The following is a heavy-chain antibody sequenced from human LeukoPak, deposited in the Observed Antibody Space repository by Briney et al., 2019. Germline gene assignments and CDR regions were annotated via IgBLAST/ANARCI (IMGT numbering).Heavy chain of an antibody. CDR1: GFTFSSYG. CDR2: IWYDGSNK. J-gene: IGHJ4*02. CDR3: ARVLTERPPTYYDFWSGYYTPPDY. V-gene: IGHV3-33*01. Sequence: GGSLRLSCAASGFTFSSYGMHWVRQAPGKGLEWVAVIWYDGSNKYYADSVKGRFTISRDNSKNTLYLQMISLRAEDTAVYYCARVLTERPPTYYDFWSGYYTPPDYWGQGTLVTVSS. D-gene: IGHD3-3*01.